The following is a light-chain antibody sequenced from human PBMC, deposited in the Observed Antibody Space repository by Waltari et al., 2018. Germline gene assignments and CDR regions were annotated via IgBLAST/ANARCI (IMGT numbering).Light chain of an antibody. J-gene: IGKJ2*01. CDR3: QQYHEWPDT. V-gene: IGKV3-15*01. Sequence: ETVMIQSPATLSVSPGETVTLSCRASQSVSNNLAWYQQTPGQPPRLLIYAAFSRGNAIPGRFGGSGSGTDFALTITPLQSEDVGVYYCQQYHEWPDTFGQGTKLEI. CDR2: AAF. CDR1: QSVSNN.